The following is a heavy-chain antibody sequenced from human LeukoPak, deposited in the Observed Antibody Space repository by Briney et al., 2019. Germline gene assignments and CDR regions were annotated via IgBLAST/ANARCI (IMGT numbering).Heavy chain of an antibody. CDR3: PKPLLTPGN. Sequence: GGSLRLSCTRSGFIFAKYAMAWVRPASGKGLEWVSTISASGADTYYADSVRGRFTISRDNSRNALYLQLSRLRVDDTAFYYCPKPLLTPGNWGPGTLVTVSS. D-gene: IGHD4-23*01. J-gene: IGHJ4*02. CDR2: ISASGADT. CDR1: GFIFAKYA. V-gene: IGHV3-23*01.